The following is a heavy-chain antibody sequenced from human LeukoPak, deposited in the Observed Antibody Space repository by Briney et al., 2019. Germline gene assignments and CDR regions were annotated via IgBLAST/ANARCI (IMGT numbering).Heavy chain of an antibody. CDR1: GFTFNSYA. J-gene: IGHJ4*02. D-gene: IGHD4/OR15-4a*01. CDR3: ARGYGENYLNY. CDR2: IRYDGSDK. Sequence: GGSLRLSCEASGFTFNSYAMHWVRQVPGKGLQWVAFIRYDGSDKYYADSVKGRFTISRDNPKNTLYLQLNSLIPDDMAVYYCARGYGENYLNYWGQGTLVTVST. V-gene: IGHV3-30*02.